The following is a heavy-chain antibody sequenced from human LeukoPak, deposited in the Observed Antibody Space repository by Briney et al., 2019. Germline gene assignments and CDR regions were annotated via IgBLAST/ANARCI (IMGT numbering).Heavy chain of an antibody. Sequence: KPSETLSLTCTVSLVSTTSNFWSWVRQPPGKGLEWIGEIHRSGSPNYNPSLQSRVTISIDRSRNQIALELSSVTAADTAVYYCGRVILGGFNPRAYWGQGTLVTVSS. D-gene: IGHD3/OR15-3a*01. V-gene: IGHV4-4*02. J-gene: IGHJ4*02. CDR1: LVSTTSNF. CDR3: GRVILGGFNPRAY. CDR2: IHRSGSP.